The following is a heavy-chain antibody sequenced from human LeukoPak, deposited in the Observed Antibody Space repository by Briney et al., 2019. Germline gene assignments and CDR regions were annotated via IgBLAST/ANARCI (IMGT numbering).Heavy chain of an antibody. CDR1: GGSIGSYY. Sequence: SETLSLTCTVSGGSIGSYYWSWIRQPAGKGLEWIGRIYTSGSTNYNPSLKSRVTISVDTSNNRFSLSLSAVTAADTAIYYCARDTRTAQGFDYWGQGILVTVSS. D-gene: IGHD2-15*01. V-gene: IGHV4-4*07. CDR3: ARDTRTAQGFDY. CDR2: IYTSGST. J-gene: IGHJ4*02.